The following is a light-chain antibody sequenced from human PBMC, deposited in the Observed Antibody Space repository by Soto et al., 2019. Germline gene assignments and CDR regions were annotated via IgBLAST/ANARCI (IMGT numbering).Light chain of an antibody. CDR3: QQYGSSPRP. Sequence: EIGLTQSPGTLSLSPGGRATLSCRASQSVSRNYVAWYQQKPGQAPRLLIYGASSRASGIPDRFSGSGSGIDFTLTISRLEPEDFAVYYCQQYGSSPRPFGQGTRLEIK. V-gene: IGKV3-20*01. J-gene: IGKJ5*01. CDR1: QSVSRNY. CDR2: GAS.